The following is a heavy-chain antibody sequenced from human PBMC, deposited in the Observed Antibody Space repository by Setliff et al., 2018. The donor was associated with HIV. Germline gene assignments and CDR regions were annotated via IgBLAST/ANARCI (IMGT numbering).Heavy chain of an antibody. CDR3: ARGAGVTAINKAFDI. D-gene: IGHD2-21*02. CDR1: GFAFSDYD. CDR2: IGTGGYT. Sequence: GGSLRLSCATSGFAFSDYDFHWVRQVTGEGLEWVSAIGTGGYTYYADSVKGRFTISRDNAKNSLYLQMNGLRAEDTAVYYCARGAGVTAINKAFDIWGQGTMVTVSS. V-gene: IGHV3-13*01. J-gene: IGHJ3*02.